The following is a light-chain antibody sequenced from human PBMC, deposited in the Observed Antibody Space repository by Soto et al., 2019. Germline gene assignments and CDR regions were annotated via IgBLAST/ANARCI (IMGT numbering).Light chain of an antibody. CDR1: SSDVGGFNS. Sequence: QSALTQPRSVSGSPGQSVTISCTGTSSDVGGFNSVSWYQQHPGKAPKLMIYDVNKRPSGVPDRFSGSKSGSTASLTISGLQAEDEADYYCCSYAGSSWIFGGGTKLTVL. CDR3: CSYAGSSWI. V-gene: IGLV2-11*01. CDR2: DVN. J-gene: IGLJ2*01.